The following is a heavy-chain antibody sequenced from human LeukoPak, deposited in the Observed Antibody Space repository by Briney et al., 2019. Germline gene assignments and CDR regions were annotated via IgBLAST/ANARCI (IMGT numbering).Heavy chain of an antibody. CDR3: APAPLWGYCTNGVCPFDY. V-gene: IGHV3-30*02. J-gene: IGHJ4*02. Sequence: GGSLRLSCAASGFTFSSYGMHWVRQAPGKGLEWVAFIRYDGSNKYYADSVKGRFTISRDNSKNTLYLQMNSLRAEDTAVYYCAPAPLWGYCTNGVCPFDYWGQGTLVTVSS. CDR2: IRYDGSNK. CDR1: GFTFSSYG. D-gene: IGHD2-8*01.